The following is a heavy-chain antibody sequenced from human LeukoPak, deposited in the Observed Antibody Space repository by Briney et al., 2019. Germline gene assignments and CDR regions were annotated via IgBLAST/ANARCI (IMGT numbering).Heavy chain of an antibody. Sequence: PGGSLRLSCAASGFTFSNYGMHWVRQAPGKGLEWVAVLWYDGSTKYYAESVKGRFTISRDNSKNTLYLQMNSLRAEDTAVYYCARGWSAVDAFDIWGQGTMVTVSS. CDR1: GFTFSNYG. J-gene: IGHJ3*02. CDR3: ARGWSAVDAFDI. V-gene: IGHV3-33*01. D-gene: IGHD2-15*01. CDR2: LWYDGSTK.